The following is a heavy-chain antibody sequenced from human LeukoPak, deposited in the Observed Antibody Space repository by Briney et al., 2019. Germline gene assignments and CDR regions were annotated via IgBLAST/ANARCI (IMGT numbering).Heavy chain of an antibody. D-gene: IGHD6-6*01. J-gene: IGHJ6*03. CDR2: ISSSSSYI. CDR1: GFTFSSYS. V-gene: IGHV3-21*01. CDR3: ARELGRIAAHMDV. Sequence: GGSLRLSCAASGFTFSSYSMNWVRQAPGKGLEWVSSISSSSSYIYYADSVKGRFTISRDNAKNSPYLQMNSLRAEDTAVYYCARELGRIAAHMDVWGKGTTVTVSS.